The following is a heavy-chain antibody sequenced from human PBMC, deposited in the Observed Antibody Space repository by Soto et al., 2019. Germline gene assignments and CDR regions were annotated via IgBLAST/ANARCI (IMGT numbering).Heavy chain of an antibody. CDR2: INHRGST. Sequence: SETLSRTWAVYGGSFSAFYCSWIRQPPGKGLEWSGEINHRGSTKYNPARKNRGTKAVDTSKNQLSLPLSSVTAAATAVYSCARGTRGYSSRLDYWGQGTLVTVSS. V-gene: IGHV4-34*01. D-gene: IGHD6-13*01. J-gene: IGHJ4*02. CDR1: GGSFSAFY. CDR3: ARGTRGYSSRLDY.